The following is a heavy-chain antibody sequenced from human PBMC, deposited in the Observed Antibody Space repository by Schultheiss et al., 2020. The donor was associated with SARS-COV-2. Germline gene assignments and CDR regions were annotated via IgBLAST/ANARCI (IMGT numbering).Heavy chain of an antibody. CDR3: ARDGRRWELLGDAFDI. Sequence: GGSLRLSCAASGFTFSNAWMSWVRQAPGKGLEWVGRIKSKTDGGTTDYAAPVKGRFTISRDDSKNTLYLQINSLKTEDTAVYYCARDGRRWELLGDAFDIWGQGTMVTVSS. D-gene: IGHD1-26*01. CDR2: IKSKTDGGTT. J-gene: IGHJ3*02. CDR1: GFTFSNAW. V-gene: IGHV3-15*01.